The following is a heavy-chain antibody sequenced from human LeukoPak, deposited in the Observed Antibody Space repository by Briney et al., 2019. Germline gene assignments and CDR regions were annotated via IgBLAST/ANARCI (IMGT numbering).Heavy chain of an antibody. V-gene: IGHV3-7*01. CDR1: GFTFSTYW. J-gene: IGHJ4*02. CDR3: ATSANAAAGPY. D-gene: IGHD6-13*01. Sequence: GGSLPLSCAASGFTFSTYWMTWVRQAPGKGLDWVANIKGDGSAKYYVDSVKGRFTISRDNAKESLYLQMNSLRAEDTAVYYCATSANAAAGPYWGQGTLVTVSS. CDR2: IKGDGSAK.